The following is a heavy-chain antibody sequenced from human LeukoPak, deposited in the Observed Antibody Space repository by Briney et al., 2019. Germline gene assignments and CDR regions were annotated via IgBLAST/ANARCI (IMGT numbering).Heavy chain of an antibody. J-gene: IGHJ6*02. Sequence: ASVKVSCKASGYTFTSYDINWVRQATGQGLEWMGWMNPNSGNTGYAQKFQGRVTMTRNTSISTAYMELSSLRSEDAAVYYCARASSLSSSWNSAYYYYGMDVWGQGTTVTVSS. CDR2: MNPNSGNT. D-gene: IGHD6-13*01. V-gene: IGHV1-8*01. CDR1: GYTFTSYD. CDR3: ARASSLSSSWNSAYYYYGMDV.